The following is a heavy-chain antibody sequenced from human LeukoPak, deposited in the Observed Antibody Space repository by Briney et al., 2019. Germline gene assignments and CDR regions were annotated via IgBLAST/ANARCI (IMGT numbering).Heavy chain of an antibody. CDR1: GFTLSTNS. J-gene: IGHJ5*02. CDR3: ARDPGYGSVLSFDP. CDR2: IYRGVAT. Sequence: RGSLRLSCVASGFTLSTNSVSWVRRAPGKGLEWVSVIYRGVATHYADSVKGRFTISRDISRNTVYLQMSRLRAEDTAVYYCARDPGYGSVLSFDPWGQGTLVIVSS. V-gene: IGHV3-66*01. D-gene: IGHD3-10*01.